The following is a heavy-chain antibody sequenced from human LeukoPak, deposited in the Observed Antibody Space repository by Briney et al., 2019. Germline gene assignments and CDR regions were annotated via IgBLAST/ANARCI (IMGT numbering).Heavy chain of an antibody. CDR3: ARDSTMVQGVIDSYGMDV. J-gene: IGHJ6*02. V-gene: IGHV4-59*13. CDR2: IYYSGYT. CDR1: DGSISSYY. D-gene: IGHD3-10*01. Sequence: PSETLSLTCTVSDGSISSYYWSWIRQPPGKGLEWIGYIYYSGYTNYNPSLKSRVTMSVDTSKNQFALKLSSVTAADTAVYYCARDSTMVQGVIDSYGMDVWGQGTTVTVSS.